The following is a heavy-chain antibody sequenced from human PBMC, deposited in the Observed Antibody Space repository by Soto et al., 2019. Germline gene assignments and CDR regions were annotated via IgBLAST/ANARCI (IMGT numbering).Heavy chain of an antibody. CDR2: IHYTGRT. CDR3: ARLHTEMVPRGVRHQYYFDY. V-gene: IGHV4-59*01. J-gene: IGHJ4*02. D-gene: IGHD3-10*01. CDR1: GGFISPYY. Sequence: QVQLPESGPRLVKPSETLSLTCTVSGGFISPYYWCWIRQPPGKGLDWIGYIHYTGRTSYNPSLKRRATISVDTSQSQLPLKLSSVTAADTAAYYCARLHTEMVPRGVRHQYYFDYWGQGSLVTVAS.